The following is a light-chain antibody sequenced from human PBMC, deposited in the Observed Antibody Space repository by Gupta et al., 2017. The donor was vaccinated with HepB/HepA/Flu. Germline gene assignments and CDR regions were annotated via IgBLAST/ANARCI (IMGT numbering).Light chain of an antibody. J-gene: IGKJ4*01. CDR2: ATS. Sequence: DIQMTQSPSSVSASVGDRVTITCRASQGISSWLAWYQQKPGKAPRLLISATSSLQSGAPSRFSGSASGTEFSLTISMLHPEDFATYYCQQANSLALTFGGGTKVEIK. CDR3: QQANSLALT. V-gene: IGKV1-12*01. CDR1: QGISSW.